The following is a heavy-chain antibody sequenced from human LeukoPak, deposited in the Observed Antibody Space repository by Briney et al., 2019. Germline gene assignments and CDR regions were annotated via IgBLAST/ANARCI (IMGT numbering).Heavy chain of an antibody. CDR2: IYTSST. CDR3: ARGIYGDYGLGY. Sequence: PSETLSLTCSVSGDSISSYYWSWIRQPAGKGLEWIGRIYTSSTNYNPSLKNRVTMSIDTSKNEFSLRLISVTAADTAVYLCARGIYGDYGLGYWGQGTLVTVSS. CDR1: GDSISSYY. D-gene: IGHD4-17*01. J-gene: IGHJ4*02. V-gene: IGHV4-4*07.